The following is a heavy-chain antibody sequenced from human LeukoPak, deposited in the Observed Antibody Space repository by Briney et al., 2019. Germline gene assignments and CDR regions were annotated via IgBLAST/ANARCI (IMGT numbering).Heavy chain of an antibody. D-gene: IGHD5-18*01. V-gene: IGHV1-2*02. CDR1: GYTFTGYY. CDR3: ARDSNVDTAMVTDY. CDR2: INPNSGGT. J-gene: IGHJ2*01. Sequence: ASVKVSCKASGYTFTGYYMHWVRQAPGQGLEWMGWINPNSGGTNYAQKFQGRVTMTRDTSISTAYMELSRLRSDDTAVYYCARDSNVDTAMVTDYWGRGTLVTVSS.